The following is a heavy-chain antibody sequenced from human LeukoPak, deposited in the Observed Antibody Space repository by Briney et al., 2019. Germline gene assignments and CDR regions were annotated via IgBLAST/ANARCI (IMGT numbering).Heavy chain of an antibody. CDR3: ARDGPGAYYYGSGTDYYYYMDV. CDR2: ISSSGSTI. CDR1: GFTFSDYY. V-gene: IGHV3-11*01. J-gene: IGHJ6*03. D-gene: IGHD3-10*01. Sequence: PGGSLRLSCAASGFTFSDYYMSWIRQAPGKGLEWVSYISSSGSTIYYADSVKGRFTISRDNAKNSLYLQMNSLRAEDTALYYCARDGPGAYYYGSGTDYYYYMDVWGKGTTVTVSS.